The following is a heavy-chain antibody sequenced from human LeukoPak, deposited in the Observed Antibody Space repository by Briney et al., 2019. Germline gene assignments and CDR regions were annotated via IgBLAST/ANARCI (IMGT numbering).Heavy chain of an antibody. CDR2: IKEDESEK. J-gene: IGHJ4*02. CDR1: GFTFSRYW. D-gene: IGHD5-24*01. Sequence: PGGSLRLSCAASGFTFSRYWMSWVRQAPGKGLEWVANIKEDESEKYYVDSVKGRFTISRDNAKNLLYLQMNSLRAEDTAVYYCARDKEMAATTGSLFDFWGQGTLVTVSS. V-gene: IGHV3-7*01. CDR3: ARDKEMAATTGSLFDF.